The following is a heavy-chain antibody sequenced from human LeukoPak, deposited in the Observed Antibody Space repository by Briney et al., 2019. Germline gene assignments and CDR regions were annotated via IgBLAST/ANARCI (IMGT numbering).Heavy chain of an antibody. D-gene: IGHD2-15*01. CDR2: ISSGSSTI. CDR3: AAALGYCSGGSCYAEYFQH. Sequence: GGSLRLSCAASGFTFSSYSMNWVRQAPGKGLEWVSYISSGSSTIYYTVSVKGRFTISRDNAKNSLYLQMNSLRAEDTAVYYCAAALGYCSGGSCYAEYFQHWGQGTLATVSS. J-gene: IGHJ1*01. CDR1: GFTFSSYS. V-gene: IGHV3-48*04.